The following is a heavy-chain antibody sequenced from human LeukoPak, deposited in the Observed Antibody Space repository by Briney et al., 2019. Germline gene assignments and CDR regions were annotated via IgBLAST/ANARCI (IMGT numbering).Heavy chain of an antibody. V-gene: IGHV3-21*01. D-gene: IGHD3-22*01. CDR2: ISSSSSYI. CDR1: GFTFSSYS. J-gene: IGHJ4*02. Sequence: GGSLRLSCAASGFTFSSYSMNWVRQAPGKGLEWVSSISSSSSYIYYADSVKGRFTISRDNAKNSLYLQMNSLRAEDTAVYYCARVSGNYYDSSGPEEYWGQGTLVTVSS. CDR3: ARVSGNYYDSSGPEEY.